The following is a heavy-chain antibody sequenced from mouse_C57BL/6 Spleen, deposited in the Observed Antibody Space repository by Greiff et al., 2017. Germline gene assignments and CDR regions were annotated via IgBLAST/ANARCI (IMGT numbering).Heavy chain of an antibody. Sequence: VQLQQPGTELVKPGASVKLSCKASGYTFTSYWMHWVKQRPGQGLEWIGNINPSNGGTNYNEKFKSKATLTVDKSSSTAYMQLSSLTSEDSAVYYGARSEGHGSSLFDYWGQGTTLTVSS. J-gene: IGHJ2*01. CDR3: ARSEGHGSSLFDY. CDR2: INPSNGGT. CDR1: GYTFTSYW. D-gene: IGHD1-1*01. V-gene: IGHV1-53*01.